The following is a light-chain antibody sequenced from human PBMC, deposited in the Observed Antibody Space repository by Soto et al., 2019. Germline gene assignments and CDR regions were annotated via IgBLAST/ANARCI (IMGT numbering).Light chain of an antibody. CDR1: QSINNW. V-gene: IGKV1-5*01. J-gene: IGKJ1*01. CDR2: DAS. CDR3: QQYNSNSWT. Sequence: DTQMTQSPSTLSASVGDRVTVTCRASQSINNWLAWYQQRPGKAPKLLIYDASSLESGVPSRFSGSGSGTEFTLTISSLQPDDFATYYCQQYNSNSWTFGQGTKVETK.